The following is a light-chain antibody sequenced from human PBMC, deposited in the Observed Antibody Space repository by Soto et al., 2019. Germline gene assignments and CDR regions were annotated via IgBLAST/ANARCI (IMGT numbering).Light chain of an antibody. CDR3: QQRSNWPL. CDR2: DAS. Sequence: EIVLTQSPATLSLYPGERATLSCRASQSVSSYLAWYQQKPGQAPRLLIYDASNRATGIPARFSGGGSGTDFTLTISSLEPEDFPVYYCQQRSNWPLFGGGTKVEIK. V-gene: IGKV3-11*01. CDR1: QSVSSY. J-gene: IGKJ4*02.